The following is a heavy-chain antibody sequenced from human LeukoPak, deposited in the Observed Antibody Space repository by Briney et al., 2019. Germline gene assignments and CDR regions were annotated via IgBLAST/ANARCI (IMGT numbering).Heavy chain of an antibody. CDR1: GGTFSSYA. D-gene: IGHD3-10*01. Sequence: SVKVSCKASGGTFSSYAISWVRQAPGQGLEWMGRIIPIFGTANYAQKFQGRVTITADESTSTAYMELSSLSSEDTAVYYWASDRTYVYGSGSYTGYYDYYYGMDVWGQGTTVTVSS. CDR3: ASDRTYVYGSGSYTGYYDYYYGMDV. CDR2: IIPIFGTA. V-gene: IGHV1-69*15. J-gene: IGHJ6*02.